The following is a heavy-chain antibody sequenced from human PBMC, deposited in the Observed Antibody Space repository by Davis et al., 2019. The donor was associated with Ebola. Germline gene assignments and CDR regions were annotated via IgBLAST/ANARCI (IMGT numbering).Heavy chain of an antibody. J-gene: IGHJ5*02. CDR3: AREPITMARGDPSS. V-gene: IGHV4-59*08. D-gene: IGHD3-10*01. CDR1: GGSFSTYY. Sequence: SETLSLTCTVSGGSFSTYYWSWVRQPPGKGLEWVGYIYYTGSTSYNPSLKSRLSILIDTSKNQFSLKLSSVTAADTAVYYCAREPITMARGDPSSWGQGTLVTVSS. CDR2: IYYTGST.